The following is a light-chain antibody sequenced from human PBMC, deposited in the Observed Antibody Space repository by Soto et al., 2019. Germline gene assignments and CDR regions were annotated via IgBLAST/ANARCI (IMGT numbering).Light chain of an antibody. CDR2: GAS. CDR1: QSVSSN. J-gene: IGKJ1*01. Sequence: EIVMTQSPATLSVSPGERATLSCRASQSVSSNLAWYQQKPGQAPRLLIYGASTRATGIPDRFSGSGSGTEFTLTISSLQSEDFAVYYCQQYDSSPKTFGQGTKVDIK. CDR3: QQYDSSPKT. V-gene: IGKV3D-15*01.